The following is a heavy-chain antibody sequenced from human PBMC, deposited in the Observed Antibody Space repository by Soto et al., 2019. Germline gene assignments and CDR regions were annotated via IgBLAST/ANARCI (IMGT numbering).Heavy chain of an antibody. CDR2: IGGSAVNT. J-gene: IGHJ1*01. CDR3: AKVELYYGDYSAGSEYFQH. V-gene: IGHV3-23*01. Sequence: GGSLRLSCAASGFTFSTYAMSWVRQAPGKGLEWVAGIGGSAVNTYYADSVKGRFTISRDTSKNTLYLQMNSLRAEDTAVYYCAKVELYYGDYSAGSEYFQHWGQGTLVTVSS. CDR1: GFTFSTYA. D-gene: IGHD4-17*01.